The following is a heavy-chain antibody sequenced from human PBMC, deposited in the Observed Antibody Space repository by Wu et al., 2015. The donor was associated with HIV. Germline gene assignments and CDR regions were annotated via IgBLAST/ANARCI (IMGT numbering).Heavy chain of an antibody. J-gene: IGHJ3*02. Sequence: VQSGPEVKKPGTSVKVSCKASGFTFPASALQWVRQAPGQRLEWIGWIVVGGGTRNFAQEFQERITISRDMSTSTIYMELSTLRPEDTAVYYCAAATPVGVLQSFDWLLFPAFDIWGQGTLVTVSS. V-gene: IGHV1-58*03. CDR1: GFTFPASA. CDR3: AAATPVGVLQSFDWLLFPAFDI. D-gene: IGHD3-9*01. CDR2: IVVGGGTR.